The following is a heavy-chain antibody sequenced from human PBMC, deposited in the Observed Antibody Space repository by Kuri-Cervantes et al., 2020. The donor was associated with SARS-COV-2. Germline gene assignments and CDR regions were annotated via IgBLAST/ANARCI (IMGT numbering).Heavy chain of an antibody. Sequence: LRLSCTVSGGSISSGSYYWSWIRQPAGKGLEWIGRIYTSGSTNYNPSLKSRVTMSVDTSKNQFSLKLSSVTAADTAVYYCARGGYYYDSSGYYMPGGEGYFDLWGRGTLVTVSS. CDR1: GGSISSGSYY. V-gene: IGHV4-61*02. CDR3: ARGGYYYDSSGYYMPGGEGYFDL. D-gene: IGHD3-22*01. CDR2: IYTSGST. J-gene: IGHJ2*01.